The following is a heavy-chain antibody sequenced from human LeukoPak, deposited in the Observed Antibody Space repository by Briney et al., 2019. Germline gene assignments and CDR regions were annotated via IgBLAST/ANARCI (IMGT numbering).Heavy chain of an antibody. V-gene: IGHV3-74*01. CDR2: INSDGSST. CDR3: AMYYYDSSGRSVSLSDY. Sequence: GGSLRLSCAASGFIFSSYWMHWVRQAPGKGLVWVSRINSDGSSTSYADSVKGRFTISRDNAKNTLYLQMNSLRAEDTAVYYCAMYYYDSSGRSVSLSDYWGQGTLVTVSS. J-gene: IGHJ4*02. CDR1: GFIFSSYW. D-gene: IGHD3-22*01.